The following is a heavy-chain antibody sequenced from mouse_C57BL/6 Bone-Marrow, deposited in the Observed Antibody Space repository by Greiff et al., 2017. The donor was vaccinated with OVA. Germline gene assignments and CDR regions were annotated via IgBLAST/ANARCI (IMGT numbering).Heavy chain of an antibody. J-gene: IGHJ1*03. CDR1: GFTFSDYG. CDR2: ISSGSSTI. Sequence: VQLQQSGGGLVKPGGSLKLSCAASGFTFSDYGMHWVRQAPEKGLEWVAYISSGSSTIYYADTVKGRFTISRDNAKNTLFLQMTSLRSEDTAMYYCARGITTVVATNFDVWGTGTTVTVSS. CDR3: ARGITTVVATNFDV. D-gene: IGHD1-1*01. V-gene: IGHV5-17*01.